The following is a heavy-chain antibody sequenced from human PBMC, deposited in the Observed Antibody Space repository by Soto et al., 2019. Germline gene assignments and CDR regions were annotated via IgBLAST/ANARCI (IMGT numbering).Heavy chain of an antibody. CDR3: ARGPELNFDY. CDR1: GGSIWSYY. J-gene: IGHJ4*02. V-gene: IGHV4-59*01. CDR2: IYYTGST. D-gene: IGHD1-7*01. Sequence: LRVSCTVSGGSIWSYYWNWIRQPPGKGPEWIGYIYYTGSTNYNPSLKSRVTISLDTSKNQFSLKLISVTAADTAVYYRARGPELNFDYWGLGTLVTVSS.